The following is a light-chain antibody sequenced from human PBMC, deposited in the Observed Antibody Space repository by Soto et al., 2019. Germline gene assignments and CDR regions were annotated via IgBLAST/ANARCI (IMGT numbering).Light chain of an antibody. CDR3: MSFIDSTSTHWV. J-gene: IGLJ3*02. Sequence: QSVLTQPPSASGSPGQSVTISCTGTSSDVGGYNYVSWYQQHPGKAPKLLIFKVSNRPSGISGRFSGSKSGNTASLTISGLQAEDEADYYCMSFIDSTSTHWVLGGGTKLTVL. CDR1: SSDVGGYNY. CDR2: KVS. V-gene: IGLV2-8*01.